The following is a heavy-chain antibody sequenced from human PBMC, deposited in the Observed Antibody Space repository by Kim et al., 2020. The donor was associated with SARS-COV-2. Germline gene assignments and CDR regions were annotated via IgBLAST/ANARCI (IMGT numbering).Heavy chain of an antibody. CDR2: IGTAGDT. CDR3: AREILDYDSSGRSWYFDL. D-gene: IGHD3-22*01. V-gene: IGHV3-13*01. J-gene: IGHJ2*01. Sequence: GGSLRLSCAASGFTFSSYDMHCVRQATGKGLQWVSAIGTAGDTYYPGSVKGRFTISRENAKNSLYLQMNSLRAGDTAVYYCAREILDYDSSGRSWYFDLWGRGTLVTVSS. CDR1: GFTFSSYD.